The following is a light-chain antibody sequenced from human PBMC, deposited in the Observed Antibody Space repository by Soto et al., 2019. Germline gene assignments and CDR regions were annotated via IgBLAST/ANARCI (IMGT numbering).Light chain of an antibody. CDR2: DAS. Sequence: EIVLTQSPGTLSLCPGEGASLSCRANERISHSLAWYQQKPGQAPRILIYDASFRATGIPERFSGSGSGTDFTLSISGLEPEDFAVYYCQLSQQRSSWPPIAFGQGTRLEI. CDR1: ERISHS. CDR3: QLSQQRSSWPPIA. J-gene: IGKJ5*01. V-gene: IGKV3-11*01.